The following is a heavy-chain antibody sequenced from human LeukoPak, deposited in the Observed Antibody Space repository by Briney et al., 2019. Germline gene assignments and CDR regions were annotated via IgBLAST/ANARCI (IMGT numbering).Heavy chain of an antibody. CDR1: GGSIGSYY. CDR2: IFYIGST. Sequence: PSETLSLTCTVSGGSIGSYYWSWIRQPPGKGLEWVGHIFYIGSTNYNPSLKSRVIISVDTSKNQFSLNLSSVTAADTAVYYCAREGYFGSGSRIFDYWGQGTLVTVSS. D-gene: IGHD3-10*01. V-gene: IGHV4-59*01. J-gene: IGHJ4*02. CDR3: AREGYFGSGSRIFDY.